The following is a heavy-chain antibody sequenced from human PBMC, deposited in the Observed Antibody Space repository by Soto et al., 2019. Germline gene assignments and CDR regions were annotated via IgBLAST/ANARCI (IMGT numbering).Heavy chain of an antibody. J-gene: IGHJ3*02. CDR3: AKVPHNYYIVVVTDAFDI. CDR1: GFTFSSYA. Sequence: GGSLRLSCAASGFTFSSYAMSWVRQAPGKGLEWVSAISGSGGSTYYADSVKGRFTISRDNSKNTLYLQMNSLRAEDTAVYYCAKVPHNYYIVVVTDAFDIWGQGTMVTVSS. V-gene: IGHV3-23*01. CDR2: ISGSGGST. D-gene: IGHD2-21*02.